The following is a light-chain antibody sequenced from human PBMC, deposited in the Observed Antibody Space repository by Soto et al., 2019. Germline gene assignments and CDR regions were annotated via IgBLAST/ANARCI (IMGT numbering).Light chain of an antibody. CDR2: MGS. CDR3: MQSLQTRS. Sequence: DIVVTQSPLSLPVTPGEPASISCRSSQSLLHSNGHTYLDWYLQKPGQSPQLLIYMGSNRASGVPDRFSGSGSGTDFTLKISRVEAEDVGVYYCMQSLQTRSFGGGTKVDTK. J-gene: IGKJ4*01. CDR1: QSLLHSNGHTY. V-gene: IGKV2-28*01.